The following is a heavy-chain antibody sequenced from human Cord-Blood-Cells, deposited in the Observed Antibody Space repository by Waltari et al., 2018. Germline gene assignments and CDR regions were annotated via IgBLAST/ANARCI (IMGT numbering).Heavy chain of an antibody. CDR1: GGSFSGYY. CDR2: INHSGST. J-gene: IGHJ4*02. Sequence: QVQLQQWGAGLLKPSETLSLTCPVYGGSFSGYYWRGIRQPPGKGLEWIGEINHSGSTNYNPSLKSRVTISVDTSKNQFSLKLSSVTAADTAVYYCARLPGIAAAGYDYWGQGTLVTVSS. V-gene: IGHV4-34*01. D-gene: IGHD6-13*01. CDR3: ARLPGIAAAGYDY.